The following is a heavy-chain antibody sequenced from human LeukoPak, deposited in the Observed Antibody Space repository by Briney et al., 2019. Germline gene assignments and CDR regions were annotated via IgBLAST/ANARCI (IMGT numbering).Heavy chain of an antibody. V-gene: IGHV4-38-2*02. J-gene: IGHJ4*02. CDR2: IFHTGSA. D-gene: IGHD3-3*01. CDR1: GYSISSGYY. CDR3: ARDLGDYWSGFRSYFFDY. Sequence: SETLSLTCNVSGYSISSGYYWGWIRQPPGKGLEYIGSIFHTGSADYNPSLKSRVTLSVDTSKNQFSLKLNSVTAADTAVYYCARDLGDYWSGFRSYFFDYWGQGTLVTVSS.